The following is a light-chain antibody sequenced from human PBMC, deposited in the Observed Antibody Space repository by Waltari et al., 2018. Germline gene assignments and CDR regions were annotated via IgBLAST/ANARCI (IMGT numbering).Light chain of an antibody. Sequence: QSALTQPRSVTGSPGLSVTLPCPGITHDVDASTYLPWFQQHPGSAPKLLIFDISERPAGVPDRFSGSKSANTASLTISGLQPEDEATYFCCSFRGSYTYVFGPGTSVTV. CDR2: DIS. CDR3: CSFRGSYTYV. V-gene: IGLV2-11*01. J-gene: IGLJ1*01. CDR1: THDVDASTY.